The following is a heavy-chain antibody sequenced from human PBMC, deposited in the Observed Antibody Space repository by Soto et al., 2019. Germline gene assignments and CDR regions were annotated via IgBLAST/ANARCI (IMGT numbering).Heavy chain of an antibody. CDR2: ISTGDSPI. V-gene: IGHV3-48*02. CDR1: GFTFSSYA. CDR3: ETVCRYCSTTNSLY. J-gene: IGHJ4*02. D-gene: IGHD2-2*01. Sequence: VQLVESGGGLVQPGGSLRLSCAASGFTFSSYAMNWVRQAPGKGLEWVSYISTGDSPIYYADSVKGRFTISRDNAKNALYLEMISVRDQDTAVYYCETVCRYCSTTNSLYWGQGTLVTVSS.